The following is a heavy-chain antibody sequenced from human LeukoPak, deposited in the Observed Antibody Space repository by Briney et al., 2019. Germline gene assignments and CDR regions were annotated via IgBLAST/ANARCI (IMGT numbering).Heavy chain of an antibody. CDR3: ARNSYGELNWFDP. CDR1: GGSISSSSHY. Sequence: SETLSLTCTVSGGSISSSSHYWGWIRQPPGKGLEWIGSMYYRGSTYHNPSLKSRVTISVDTSKNQFSLKLSSVTAADTAVYYCARNSYGELNWFDPWGQGTLVTVSS. J-gene: IGHJ5*02. D-gene: IGHD5-18*01. CDR2: MYYRGST. V-gene: IGHV4-39*01.